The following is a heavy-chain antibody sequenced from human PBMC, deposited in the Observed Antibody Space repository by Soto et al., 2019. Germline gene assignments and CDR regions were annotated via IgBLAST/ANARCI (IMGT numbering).Heavy chain of an antibody. CDR2: INHSGST. J-gene: IGHJ6*03. V-gene: IGHV4-34*01. CDR3: ASAARRLYYDSRLYYYMDV. CDR1: GGSFSGYY. D-gene: IGHD3-3*01. Sequence: SETLSLTCAVYGGSFSGYYWSWIRQPPGKGLEWIGEINHSGSTNYNPSLKSRVTISVDTSKNQFSLKLSSVTAADTAVYYCASAARRLYYDSRLYYYMDVWGKGTTVTVSS.